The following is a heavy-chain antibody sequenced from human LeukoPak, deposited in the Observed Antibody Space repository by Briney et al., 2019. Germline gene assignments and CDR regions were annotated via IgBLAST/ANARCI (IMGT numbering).Heavy chain of an antibody. CDR2: IFPGESNI. CDR3: ARQGTAPFDY. Sequence: GESLMISCKGSGYSFNTYWIAWVRQLPGKGLEGMGMIFPGESNIRYSPSLQGQVTISADKSTGTAYLQWTSLKASDSAMYYCARQGTAPFDYWGQGTLVTVSS. CDR1: GYSFNTYW. J-gene: IGHJ4*02. V-gene: IGHV5-51*01. D-gene: IGHD2-21*02.